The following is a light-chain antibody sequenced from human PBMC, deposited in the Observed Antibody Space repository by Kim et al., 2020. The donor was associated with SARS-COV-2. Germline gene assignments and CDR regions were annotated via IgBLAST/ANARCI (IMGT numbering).Light chain of an antibody. CDR2: DAS. CDR3: QQYGNLPPLT. Sequence: ASVGDRVTITCQASQDISNYLNWYQQKPGKAPKLLIYDASNLETGVPSRFSGSGSGTDFTFTISSLQPEDIATYYCQQYGNLPPLTFGGGTKLEI. V-gene: IGKV1-33*01. CDR1: QDISNY. J-gene: IGKJ4*01.